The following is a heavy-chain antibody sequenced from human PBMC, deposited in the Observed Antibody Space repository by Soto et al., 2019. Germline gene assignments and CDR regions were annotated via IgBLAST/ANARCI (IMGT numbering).Heavy chain of an antibody. Sequence: GGSLRLSCAASGFTFSDYYMSWIRQAPGKGLEWVSYISSSGSTIYYADSVKGRFTISRDNAKNSLYLQMNSLRAEDTAVYYWGRSPIWGSYRLVYWGQGTLVTASP. CDR2: ISSSGSTI. CDR1: GFTFSDYY. CDR3: GRSPIWGSYRLVY. V-gene: IGHV3-11*01. J-gene: IGHJ4*02. D-gene: IGHD3-16*02.